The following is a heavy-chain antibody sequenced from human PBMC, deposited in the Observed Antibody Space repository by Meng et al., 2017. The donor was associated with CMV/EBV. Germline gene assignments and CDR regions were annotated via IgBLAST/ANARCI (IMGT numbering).Heavy chain of an antibody. Sequence: GESLKISCAASGFNFSNYEMNWVRQAPGKGLEWLSYISSSGNTKYYADSVKGRFTISRDNAKNSLYLQMNSLRAEDTAVYYCAKDYWLGWYAEYYFDYWGQGTLVTVSS. J-gene: IGHJ4*02. CDR3: AKDYWLGWYAEYYFDY. D-gene: IGHD6-19*01. V-gene: IGHV3-48*03. CDR1: GFNFSNYE. CDR2: ISSSGNTK.